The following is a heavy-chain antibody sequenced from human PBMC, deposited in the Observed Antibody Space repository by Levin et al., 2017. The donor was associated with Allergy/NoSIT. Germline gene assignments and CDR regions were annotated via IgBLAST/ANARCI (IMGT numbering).Heavy chain of an antibody. Sequence: TGGSLRLSCAASGFTFSRFAMHWVRQAPGKGLESVAVISYDGSNKYYEDAVKGRFSTSRDNSKNTLYLEMDILRVEDTAIYYCAKTATAGLRYYYGLDVWGQGTTVTVSS. V-gene: IGHV3-30*18. CDR2: ISYDGSNK. CDR3: AKTATAGLRYYYGLDV. D-gene: IGHD2-21*02. CDR1: GFTFSRFA. J-gene: IGHJ6*02.